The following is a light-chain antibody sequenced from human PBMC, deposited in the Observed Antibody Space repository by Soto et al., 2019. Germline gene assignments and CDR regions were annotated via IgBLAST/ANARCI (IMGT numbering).Light chain of an antibody. CDR3: SSYTDSSPVL. V-gene: IGLV2-14*01. Sequence: QSALTQPASVSGSPGQSITISCTGSSGDVGGYDYVSWYQQDPGKAPKLIIYDVNSRPSGVSDRFSGSKSGNTASLTISGLQSEDEADYYCSSYTDSSPVLFGGGTKLTVL. CDR1: SGDVGGYDY. CDR2: DVN. J-gene: IGLJ3*02.